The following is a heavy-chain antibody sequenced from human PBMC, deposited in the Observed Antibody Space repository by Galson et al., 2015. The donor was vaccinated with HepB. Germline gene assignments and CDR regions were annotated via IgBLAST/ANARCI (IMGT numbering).Heavy chain of an antibody. J-gene: IGHJ3*02. Sequence: SVKVSCKASGYTFTSYGISWVRQAPGQGLEWMGWISAYNGNTNYAQKLQGRVTMTTDTSTSTAYMELRSLRSDDTAVYYCARVESGFGEFLGAFDIWGQGTIVTVSS. V-gene: IGHV1-18*01. CDR1: GYTFTSYG. CDR2: ISAYNGNT. CDR3: ARVESGFGEFLGAFDI. D-gene: IGHD3-10*01.